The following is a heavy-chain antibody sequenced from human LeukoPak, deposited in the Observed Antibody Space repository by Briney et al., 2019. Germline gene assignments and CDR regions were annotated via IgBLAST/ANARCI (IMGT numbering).Heavy chain of an antibody. V-gene: IGHV3-21*01. J-gene: IGHJ6*02. D-gene: IGHD6-19*01. CDR3: AREFFTSSGWEYYYYYGMDV. Sequence: GGSLTLSCAASGFTFSSYSMNWVRQAPGKGLEWVSSISSSSSYIYYADSVKGRFTISRDNAKNSLYLQMNSLRAEDTAVYYCAREFFTSSGWEYYYYYGMDVWGQGTTVTVSS. CDR2: ISSSSSYI. CDR1: GFTFSSYS.